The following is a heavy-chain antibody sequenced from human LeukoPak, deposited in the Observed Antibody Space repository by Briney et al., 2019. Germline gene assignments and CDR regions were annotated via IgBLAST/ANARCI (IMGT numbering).Heavy chain of an antibody. D-gene: IGHD1-1*01. Sequence: SETLSLTCTVSGSYISSSSYYWGWIRQPPGKGLEWFGSIYYSGSTYYNPSLKSRVTISVDTSKNQFSLKLSSVTAADTAVYYCARLWYNWNDYYYYGMDVWGQGTTVTVSS. CDR2: IYYSGST. J-gene: IGHJ6*02. CDR3: ARLWYNWNDYYYYGMDV. V-gene: IGHV4-39*01. CDR1: GSYISSSSYY.